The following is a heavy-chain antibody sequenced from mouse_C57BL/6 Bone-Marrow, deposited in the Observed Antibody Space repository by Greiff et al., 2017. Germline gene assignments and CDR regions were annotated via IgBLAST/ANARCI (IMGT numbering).Heavy chain of an antibody. V-gene: IGHV1-69*01. CDR3: ERYYGSSYWYFDV. CDR2: IDPSDSYT. J-gene: IGHJ1*03. D-gene: IGHD1-1*01. Sequence: VQLQQPGAELVMPGASVKLSCKASGYTFTSYWMHWVKQRPGQGLEWIGEIDPSDSYTNYNQKFKGKSTLTVDKSSSTAYMQLSSLTSEDSAVYYCERYYGSSYWYFDVWGTGTTVTVSS. CDR1: GYTFTSYW.